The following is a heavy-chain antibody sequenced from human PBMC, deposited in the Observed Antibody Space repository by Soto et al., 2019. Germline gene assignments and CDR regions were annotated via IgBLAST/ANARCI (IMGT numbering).Heavy chain of an antibody. CDR2: MNPSTGST. CDR1: GYTFTSYD. Sequence: QVQLVQSGAEVKKPGASVKVSCKASGYTFTSYDIKWVRQATGQGLEWMGWMNPSTGSTGFAQKFQGRVTMICNTSISTAYLELSSPTSEDTAVYYCARGPLVAGTVDYWGQGTLVTVPS. D-gene: IGHD6-19*01. CDR3: ARGPLVAGTVDY. V-gene: IGHV1-8*01. J-gene: IGHJ4*02.